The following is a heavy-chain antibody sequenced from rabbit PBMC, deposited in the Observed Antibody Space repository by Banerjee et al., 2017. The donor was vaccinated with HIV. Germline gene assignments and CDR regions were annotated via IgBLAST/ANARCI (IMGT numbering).Heavy chain of an antibody. V-gene: IGHV1S7*01. D-gene: IGHD6-1*01. CDR2: IDLVFDST. J-gene: IGHJ4*01. CDR1: GFDLSTYY. CDR3: ARDGTAYAGYGYAGFNL. Sequence: QQLEESGGGLVKPEGSLTLSCTASGFDLSTYYMSWVRQAPGKGLEWIGYIDLVFDSTYYASWVNGRFTISSHNAQNTLYLQLNSLTAADTATYFCARDGTAYAGYGYAGFNLWGPGTLVTVS.